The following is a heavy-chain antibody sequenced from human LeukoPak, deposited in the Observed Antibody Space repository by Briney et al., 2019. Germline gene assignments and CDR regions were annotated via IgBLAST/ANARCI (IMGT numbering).Heavy chain of an antibody. V-gene: IGHV4-59*01. CDR3: ARDVWGSFDY. J-gene: IGHJ4*02. CDR1: GGSISSYY. Sequence: PSETLSLTCTVSGGSISSYYWSWIRQPPGKGLEWIGYIYYSGNTNYNPSLKSRVTISVDTSKNQFSLKLSSVTAADTAVYYCARDVWGSFDYWGQGTLVTVSS. CDR2: IYYSGNT. D-gene: IGHD2-8*01.